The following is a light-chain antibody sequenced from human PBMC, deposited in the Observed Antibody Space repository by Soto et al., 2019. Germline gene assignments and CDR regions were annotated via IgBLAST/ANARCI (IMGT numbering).Light chain of an antibody. J-gene: IGLJ2*01. Sequence: QSVLTQPASESGSPGQSITISCTGTTSDVGAYDYVSWYQQHPDKAPKLIIYDVSSRPSGISNRFSGSKSGNTASLTISGLQAEDEGDYYCSSYTSSSTLVFGGGTKLTVL. CDR1: TSDVGAYDY. CDR2: DVS. CDR3: SSYTSSSTLV. V-gene: IGLV2-14*03.